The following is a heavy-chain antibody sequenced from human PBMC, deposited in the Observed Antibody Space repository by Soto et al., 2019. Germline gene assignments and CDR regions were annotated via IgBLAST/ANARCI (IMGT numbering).Heavy chain of an antibody. CDR2: IGTAGDT. V-gene: IGHV3-13*01. CDR3: AKVGSMVRGSVRIYYYYYCMDV. CDR1: GFTFSSYD. D-gene: IGHD3-10*01. J-gene: IGHJ6*02. Sequence: GGSLRLSCAASGFTFSSYDMHWVRQATGKGLEWVSAIGTAGDTYYPGSVKGRFTISRENAKNSLYLQMNSLRAGDTAVYYCAKVGSMVRGSVRIYYYYYCMDVWGQGNTVTVSS.